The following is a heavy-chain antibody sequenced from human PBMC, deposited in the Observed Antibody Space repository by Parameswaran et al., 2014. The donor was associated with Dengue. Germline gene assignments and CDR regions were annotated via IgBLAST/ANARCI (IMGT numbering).Heavy chain of an antibody. CDR2: IKQDGSEK. D-gene: IGHD3-10*01. Sequence: WIRQPPGKGLEWVANIKQDGSEKYYVDSVKGRFTISRDNAKNSLYLQMNSLRAEDTAVYYCARDTNAHYYGSGSPDYWGQGTLVTVSS. J-gene: IGHJ4*02. CDR3: ARDTNAHYYGSGSPDY. V-gene: IGHV3-7*01.